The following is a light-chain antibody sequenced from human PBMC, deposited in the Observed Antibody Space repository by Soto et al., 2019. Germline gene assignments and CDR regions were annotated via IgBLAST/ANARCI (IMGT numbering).Light chain of an antibody. Sequence: DIQMTQSPSTLSASVGDRVTITCRASQTISTWMAWYQQKPGKAPKLLIYDASTLESGVPSRFSGSGSGTEFTLIISGLRPDDYATYYCQQYTNTNNPWMFGQGTKVDI. CDR1: QTISTW. V-gene: IGKV1-5*01. CDR2: DAS. J-gene: IGKJ1*01. CDR3: QQYTNTNNPWM.